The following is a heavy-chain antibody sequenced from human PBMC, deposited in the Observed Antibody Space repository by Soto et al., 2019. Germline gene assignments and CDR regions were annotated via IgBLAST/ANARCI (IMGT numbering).Heavy chain of an antibody. J-gene: IGHJ4*02. CDR2: IYYSGST. V-gene: IGHV4-31*03. D-gene: IGHD6-19*01. CDR1: GGSISNGGYY. Sequence: PSETLSLTCTVSGGSISNGGYYWSWVREDPGRGLEWIGYIYYSGSTYYNPSLKSRVTVSVDTSKNQFYLKLSSVTAADTAVYYCARGVIAVAGYHCDFWGQGALVTVSS. CDR3: ARGVIAVAGYHCDF.